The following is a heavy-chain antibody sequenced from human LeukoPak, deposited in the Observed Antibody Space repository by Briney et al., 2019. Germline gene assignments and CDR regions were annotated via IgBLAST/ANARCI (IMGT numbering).Heavy chain of an antibody. J-gene: IGHJ4*02. CDR2: INPKSGGT. Sequence: GASVKVSCKPSGYTFTGYYIHWVRQAPGQGLEWMGWINPKSGGTNYAQRLQGRVTMTTDTSFNTAYMELTTLRSDDTAVYYCARDKRDGELDYWGQGTLVTVSS. D-gene: IGHD4-17*01. CDR3: ARDKRDGELDY. CDR1: GYTFTGYY. V-gene: IGHV1-2*02.